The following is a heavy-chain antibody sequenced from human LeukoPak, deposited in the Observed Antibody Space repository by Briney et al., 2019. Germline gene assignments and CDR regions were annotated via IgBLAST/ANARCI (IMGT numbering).Heavy chain of an antibody. Sequence: GGSLRLSCAASGFTFSSYWMHWVRQAPGKGLEWVAVISYDGSNKYYADSVKGRFTISRDNSKNTLYLQMNSLRAEDTAVYYCTKDWGELRYYFDYWGQGTLVTVSS. D-gene: IGHD1-26*01. V-gene: IGHV3-30*18. CDR1: GFTFSSYW. CDR2: ISYDGSNK. J-gene: IGHJ4*02. CDR3: TKDWGELRYYFDY.